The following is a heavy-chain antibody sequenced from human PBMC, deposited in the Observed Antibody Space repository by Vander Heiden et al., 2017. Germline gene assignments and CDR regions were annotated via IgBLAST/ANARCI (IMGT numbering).Heavy chain of an antibody. D-gene: IGHD4-17*01. CDR1: GFTFSSYA. Sequence: QVQLVESGGGVVQPGRSLRLSCAAPGFTFSSYAMTWVRQAPGKGLEWVAVISDDGSNKYYADSVKGRFTISRDNSKNTLYLQMNSLRAEDTAVYYCAREVTTVANFDYWGQGTLVTVSS. V-gene: IGHV3-30-3*01. J-gene: IGHJ4*02. CDR2: ISDDGSNK. CDR3: AREVTTVANFDY.